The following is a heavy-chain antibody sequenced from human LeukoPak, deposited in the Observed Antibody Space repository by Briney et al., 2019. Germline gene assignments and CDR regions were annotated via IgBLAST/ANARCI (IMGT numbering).Heavy chain of an antibody. D-gene: IGHD5-18*01. V-gene: IGHV3-74*01. Sequence: GGSLRLSCAASGYTFSSYTMSWVRQAPGKGLVWVSRINSDGSSTSYADSVKGRFTISRDNAKNTLYLQMNSLRAEDTAVYYCARDDAGYSYNPRGWFDPWGQGTLVTVSS. J-gene: IGHJ5*02. CDR1: GYTFSSYT. CDR3: ARDDAGYSYNPRGWFDP. CDR2: INSDGSST.